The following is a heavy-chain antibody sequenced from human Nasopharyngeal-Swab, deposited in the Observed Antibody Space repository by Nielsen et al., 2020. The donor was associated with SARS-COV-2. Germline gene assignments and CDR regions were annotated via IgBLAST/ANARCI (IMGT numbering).Heavy chain of an antibody. Sequence: ESLKISCAASGFTFSSYWMSWVRQAPGKGLEWVANIKQDGSEKYYVDSVKGRFTISRDNAKNSLYLQMNSLRAEDTAVYYCARVAGSSWFFDYWGQGTLVTVSS. V-gene: IGHV3-7*01. CDR3: ARVAGSSWFFDY. CDR1: GFTFSSYW. CDR2: IKQDGSEK. J-gene: IGHJ4*02. D-gene: IGHD6-13*01.